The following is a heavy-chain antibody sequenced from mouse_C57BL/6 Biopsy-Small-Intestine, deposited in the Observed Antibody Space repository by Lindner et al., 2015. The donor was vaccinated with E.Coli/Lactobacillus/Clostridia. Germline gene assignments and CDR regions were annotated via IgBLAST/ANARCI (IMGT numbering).Heavy chain of an antibody. CDR1: GYAFSSSW. J-gene: IGHJ2*01. CDR3: ARSGPTTDFDY. V-gene: IGHV1-82*01. CDR2: IYPGDGDT. Sequence: VQLQESGPELVKPGASVKISCKASGYAFSSSWMNWVKQRPGKGLEWIGRIYPGDGDTNYNGKFKGKATLTADKSSSTAYMQLSSLTSEDSAVYFCARSGPTTDFDYWGQGTTLTVSS. D-gene: IGHD1-1*01.